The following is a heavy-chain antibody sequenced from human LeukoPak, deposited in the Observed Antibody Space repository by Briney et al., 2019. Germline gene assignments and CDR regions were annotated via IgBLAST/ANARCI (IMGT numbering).Heavy chain of an antibody. CDR2: IYSGGNT. Sequence: GGSLRLSCAASGFXFSSNHMSWVRQAPGKGLEWVSVIYSGGNTYYADSVKGRFTISRDNSKNTLYLQMDSLRPEDTAVYYCAKDRVQIATYFFDYWGQGTLVTVSS. CDR3: AKDRVQIATYFFDY. J-gene: IGHJ4*02. CDR1: GFXFSSNH. D-gene: IGHD2/OR15-2a*01. V-gene: IGHV3-53*05.